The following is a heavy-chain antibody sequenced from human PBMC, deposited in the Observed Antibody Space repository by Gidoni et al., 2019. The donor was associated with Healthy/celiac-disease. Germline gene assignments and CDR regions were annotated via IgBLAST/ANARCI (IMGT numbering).Heavy chain of an antibody. CDR2: INPNSGGT. V-gene: IGHV1-2*02. CDR3: ARDLLAGIAARLMGWFDP. CDR1: GYTFTGYY. D-gene: IGHD6-6*01. J-gene: IGHJ5*02. Sequence: QVQLVQSGAEVKKPGASVKVSCKASGYTFTGYYMHWVRQAPGQGLEWMGWINPNSGGTNYAQKFQGRVTMTRDTSISTAYMELSRLRSDDTAVYYCARDLLAGIAARLMGWFDPWGQGTLVTVSS.